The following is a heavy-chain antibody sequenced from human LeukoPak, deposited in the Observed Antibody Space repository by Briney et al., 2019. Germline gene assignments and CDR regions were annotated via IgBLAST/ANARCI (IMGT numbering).Heavy chain of an antibody. Sequence: PGGSPRLSCAASGFSFSSFGMHWVRQAPGKGLEWVAFIRSDGSTKYYADSVKGRFTISRDNSKNTLYLQVNSLRTEDTAVYHCAKDSLVSSGWSTGWVFDYWGQGTLVTVSS. CDR1: GFSFSSFG. J-gene: IGHJ4*02. D-gene: IGHD6-19*01. CDR2: IRSDGSTK. CDR3: AKDSLVSSGWSTGWVFDY. V-gene: IGHV3-30*02.